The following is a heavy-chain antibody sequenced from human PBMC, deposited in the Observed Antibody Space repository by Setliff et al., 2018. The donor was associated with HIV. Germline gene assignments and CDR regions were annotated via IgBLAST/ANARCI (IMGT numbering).Heavy chain of an antibody. CDR2: IIPVFGTA. D-gene: IGHD5-12*01. Sequence: SVKVSCKASGGTFSDSAINWVRQAPGQGLEWMGRIIPVFGTANYAPKFPDRVTITADKSTSTAYLELRSLRSDDTAVYYCAKEVATTYYYRYMDVWGTG. V-gene: IGHV1-69*06. CDR1: GGTFSDSA. CDR3: AKEVATTYYYRYMDV. J-gene: IGHJ6*03.